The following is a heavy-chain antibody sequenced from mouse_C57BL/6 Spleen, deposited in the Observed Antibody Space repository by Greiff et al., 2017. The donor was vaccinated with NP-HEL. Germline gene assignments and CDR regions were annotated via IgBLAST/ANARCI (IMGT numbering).Heavy chain of an antibody. Sequence: EVQLQQSGPELVKPGASVKMSCKASGYTFTDYNMHWVKQSHGKSLEWIGYINPNNGGTSYNQKFKGKATLTVNKSSSTAYMELRSLTSEDSAVYYCARPSYYGSSPFDDWGQGTTLTASS. V-gene: IGHV1-22*01. J-gene: IGHJ2*01. CDR3: ARPSYYGSSPFDD. CDR1: GYTFTDYN. D-gene: IGHD1-1*01. CDR2: INPNNGGT.